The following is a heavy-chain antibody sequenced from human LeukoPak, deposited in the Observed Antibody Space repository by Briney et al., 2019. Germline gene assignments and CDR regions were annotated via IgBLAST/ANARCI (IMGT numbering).Heavy chain of an antibody. CDR1: GGSFSGYY. V-gene: IGHV4-39*01. J-gene: IGHJ6*03. CDR2: IYYSGST. CDR3: ARLPRYYYYMDV. Sequence: PSETLSLTCAVYGGSFSGYYWGWIRQPPGKGLEWIGSIYYSGSTYYNPSLKSRVTISVDTSKNQFSLKLSSVTAADTAVYYCARLPRYYYYMDVWGKGTTVTISS.